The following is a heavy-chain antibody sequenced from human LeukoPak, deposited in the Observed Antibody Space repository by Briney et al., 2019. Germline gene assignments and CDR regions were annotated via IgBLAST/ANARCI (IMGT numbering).Heavy chain of an antibody. CDR3: ARDAQQLGYFDY. D-gene: IGHD6-13*01. Sequence: GGSLRLPCAASGFTFSSYAMHWVRQAPGKGLEWVAVISYDGSNKYYADSVKGRFTTSRDNSKNTLYLQMNSLRAEDTAVYYCARDAQQLGYFDYWGQGTLVTVSS. CDR1: GFTFSSYA. CDR2: ISYDGSNK. J-gene: IGHJ4*02. V-gene: IGHV3-30-3*01.